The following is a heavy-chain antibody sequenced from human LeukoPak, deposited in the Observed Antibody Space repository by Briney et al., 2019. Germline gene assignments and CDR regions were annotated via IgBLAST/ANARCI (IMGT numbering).Heavy chain of an antibody. V-gene: IGHV4-59*01. J-gene: IGHJ4*02. Sequence: KSSETLSLTCSVSGGSTTTYYWNWIRQPPGKGLEWIGYIYNTGTTSYNSSLKSRAIISLDTSKNQFSLKLTSVTAADTAVYYCARVFRYCSGGSCYSGVEYWGQGTLVTVSS. CDR3: ARVFRYCSGGSCYSGVEY. CDR1: GGSTTTYY. CDR2: IYNTGTT. D-gene: IGHD2-15*01.